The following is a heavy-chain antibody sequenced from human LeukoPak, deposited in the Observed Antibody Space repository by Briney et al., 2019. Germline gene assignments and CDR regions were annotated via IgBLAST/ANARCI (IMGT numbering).Heavy chain of an antibody. V-gene: IGHV1-69*02. CDR1: GGTFSSYT. Sequence: ASVKVSCKASGGTFSSYTISWVRQAPGQGLEWMGRIIPILGVANYAQKFQGRVTITADKSTSTAYMELSSLRSEYTAVYYCARASSMVTTRGRGYYYMDVWGKGTTVTVSS. J-gene: IGHJ6*03. CDR3: ARASSMVTTRGRGYYYMDV. D-gene: IGHD4-11*01. CDR2: IIPILGVA.